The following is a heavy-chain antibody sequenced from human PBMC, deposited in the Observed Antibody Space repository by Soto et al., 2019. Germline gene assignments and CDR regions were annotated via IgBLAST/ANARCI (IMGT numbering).Heavy chain of an antibody. CDR2: IYYSGST. CDR3: ARGVYDILTYYYYYMDV. CDR1: GGSISSSSYY. Sequence: PSETLSLTCTVSGGSISSSSYYWGWIRQPPGKGLEWIGSIYYSGSTYYNPSLKSRVTISVDTSKNQFSLKLSSVTAADTAVYYCARGVYDILTYYYYYMDVWGKGNRVTVSS. V-gene: IGHV4-39*01. D-gene: IGHD3-9*01. J-gene: IGHJ6*03.